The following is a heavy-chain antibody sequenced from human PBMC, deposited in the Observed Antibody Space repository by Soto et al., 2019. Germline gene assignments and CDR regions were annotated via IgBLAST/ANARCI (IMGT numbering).Heavy chain of an antibody. CDR1: GGSFSGYY. Sequence: PSETLSLTCAVSGGSFSGYYWSWVRQPPGKGLEWIGDINHTGGSNYNPSLKSRVMISVDTAKTQFSLNVTSVTAADTAVYYCAREVGYYSATRRNLYFDYWGPGILVTVSS. CDR3: AREVGYYSATRRNLYFDY. J-gene: IGHJ4*02. CDR2: INHTGGS. D-gene: IGHD2-2*01. V-gene: IGHV4-34*01.